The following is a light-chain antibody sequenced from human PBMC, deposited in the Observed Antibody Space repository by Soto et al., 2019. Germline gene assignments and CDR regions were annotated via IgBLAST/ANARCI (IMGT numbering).Light chain of an antibody. Sequence: DIQLTQSPSFLSASVGDRVTITCRASQGINTYLAWYQQIPGKAPKLLIYAASTLQRGAPSRFSGSGSGTDFTLTISSLQPEDFATYYCQQLNSYPYTFGQGTKLEIK. CDR2: AAS. CDR1: QGINTY. J-gene: IGKJ2*01. CDR3: QQLNSYPYT. V-gene: IGKV1-9*01.